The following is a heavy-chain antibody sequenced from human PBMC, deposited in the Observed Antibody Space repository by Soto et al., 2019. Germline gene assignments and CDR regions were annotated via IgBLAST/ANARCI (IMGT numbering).Heavy chain of an antibody. CDR2: IDWDDDK. CDR1: GFSLSTSGMR. CDR3: ARTGYYDSSGYHQVDAFDV. D-gene: IGHD3-22*01. Sequence: SGPTLVNPTQTLTLTCTFSGFSLSTSGMRVSWIRQPPGKALEWLARIDWDDDKFYSTSLKTRLTISKDTSKNQVVLTMTNMEPVDTATYYCARTGYYDSSGYHQVDAFDVWGQGTMVTVSS. V-gene: IGHV2-70*04. J-gene: IGHJ3*01.